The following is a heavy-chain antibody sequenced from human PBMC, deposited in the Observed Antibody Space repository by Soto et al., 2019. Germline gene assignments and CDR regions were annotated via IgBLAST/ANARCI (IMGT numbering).Heavy chain of an antibody. CDR3: ARQVTPGFWSGYFDY. CDR2: ISAYNGNT. D-gene: IGHD3-3*01. J-gene: IGHJ4*02. CDR1: GYTFISYD. Sequence: QVQLVQSGAEVKKPGASVKVSCKASGYTFISYDISWVRQAPGQGLEWMGWISAYNGNTNYAQKLQGRVTMTTDTSTSTAYMELRSLRSDDTAVYYCARQVTPGFWSGYFDYWGQGTLVTVSS. V-gene: IGHV1-18*01.